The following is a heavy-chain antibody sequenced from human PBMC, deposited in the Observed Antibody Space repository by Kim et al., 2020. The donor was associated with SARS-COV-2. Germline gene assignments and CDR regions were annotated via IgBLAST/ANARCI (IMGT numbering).Heavy chain of an antibody. V-gene: IGHV1-69*13. CDR1: GGTFSSYA. D-gene: IGHD3-22*01. Sequence: SVKVSCKASGGTFSSYAISWVRQAPGQGLEWMGGIIPIFGTANYAQKFQGRVTITADESTSTAYMELSSLRSEDTAVYYCARVSDSSGYYHASRAFDIWGQGTMVTVSS. CDR3: ARVSDSSGYYHASRAFDI. J-gene: IGHJ3*02. CDR2: IIPIFGTA.